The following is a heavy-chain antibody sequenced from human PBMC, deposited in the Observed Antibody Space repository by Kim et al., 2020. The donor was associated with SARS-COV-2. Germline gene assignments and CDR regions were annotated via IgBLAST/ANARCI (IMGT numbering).Heavy chain of an antibody. CDR2: LKPPDDIT. CDR1: GYRFTSYY. D-gene: IGHD1-26*01. CDR3: ARELPGSTWFDP. V-gene: IGHV1-46*01. Sequence: ASVKVSCKASGYRFTSYYMHWVRQVPGQGLEWMGILKPPDDITSYAHNFQDRVTMTKDTSTSTVYMELTSLTSDDTAVYYCARELPGSTWFDPWGQGTLVIVSS. J-gene: IGHJ5*02.